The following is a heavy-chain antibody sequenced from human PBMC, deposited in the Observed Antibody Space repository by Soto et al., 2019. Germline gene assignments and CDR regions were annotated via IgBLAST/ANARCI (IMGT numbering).Heavy chain of an antibody. J-gene: IGHJ4*02. Sequence: EVPLLQSGGGLVQPGGSLRLSCAVSGFTFSSYTMAWVRQAPGKGLEWVSSISGSGGSPNYADSVQGRFTISRDNPKNTLYLQMNSLRAEDTASYYCAKARCSGGTCYVPDYWGQGVLVTVSA. D-gene: IGHD2-15*01. V-gene: IGHV3-23*01. CDR3: AKARCSGGTCYVPDY. CDR2: ISGSGGSP. CDR1: GFTFSSYT.